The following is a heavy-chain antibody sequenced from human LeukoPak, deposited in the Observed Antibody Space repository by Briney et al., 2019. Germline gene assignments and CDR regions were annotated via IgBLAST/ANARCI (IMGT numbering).Heavy chain of an antibody. Sequence: SVKVSCKASGGTFSSYAISWVRQAPGQGLEWMGGIIPIFGTANYAQKLQGRVTMTTDTSTSTAYMELRSLRSDDTAVYYCARELLRDPSPWFDPWGQGTLVTVSS. V-gene: IGHV1-69*05. D-gene: IGHD2-15*01. CDR3: ARELLRDPSPWFDP. J-gene: IGHJ5*02. CDR2: IIPIFGTA. CDR1: GGTFSSYA.